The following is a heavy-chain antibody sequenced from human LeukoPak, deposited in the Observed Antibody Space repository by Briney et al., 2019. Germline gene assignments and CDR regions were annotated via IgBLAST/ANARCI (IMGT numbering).Heavy chain of an antibody. Sequence: SETLSLTCSVSGRSPRSGSYWVWIRQAPGKGREGMGSRYDNGGAHYSLTLEGRVTISGDTSKNQFSLDVLSVTAADTAIYYCARQHHVWLHRAPKDRIESRGQGILVTVSS. D-gene: IGHD3-9*01. CDR3: ARQHHVWLHRAPKDRIES. J-gene: IGHJ5*01. CDR2: RYDNGGA. V-gene: IGHV4-39*01. CDR1: GRSPRSGSY.